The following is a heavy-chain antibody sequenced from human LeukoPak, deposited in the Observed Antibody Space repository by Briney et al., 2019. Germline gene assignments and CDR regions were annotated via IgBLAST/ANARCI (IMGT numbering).Heavy chain of an antibody. J-gene: IGHJ5*02. Sequence: GGSLRLSCSASGFTFSTYWIHWVRQAPGQGLVWVSGISGDKSHTAYADSVKGRFTISRDNAKNTLHLQMNSLRDEDTAVYYCATATFYATSGYFPSWGQGTLVTVSS. D-gene: IGHD3-22*01. CDR1: GFTFSTYW. CDR2: ISGDKSHT. V-gene: IGHV3-74*01. CDR3: ATATFYATSGYFPS.